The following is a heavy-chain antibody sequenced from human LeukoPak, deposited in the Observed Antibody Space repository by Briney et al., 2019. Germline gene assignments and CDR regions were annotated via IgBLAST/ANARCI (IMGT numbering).Heavy chain of an antibody. D-gene: IGHD1-20*01. CDR3: ARDRGITGTSYYDY. CDR1: GFTFSSYA. CDR2: ISSNGGST. V-gene: IGHV3-64*01. J-gene: IGHJ4*02. Sequence: GGSLRLSCAASGFTFSSYAMHWVRQAPGKGLEYVSAISSNGGSTYYANSVKGRFTISRDNSKNTLYLQMGSLRAEDMAVYYCARDRGITGTSYYDYWGQGTLVTVSS.